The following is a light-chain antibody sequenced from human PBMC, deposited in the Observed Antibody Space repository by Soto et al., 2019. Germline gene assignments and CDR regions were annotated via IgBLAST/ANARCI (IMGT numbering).Light chain of an antibody. CDR1: QSVSSSY. V-gene: IGKV3-20*01. Sequence: EIVLTQSPGTLSLSPGERATLSCRASQSVSSSYLAWYQQKPGQAPRLLIYGASSRATGIPDRLSGSGSGTDFTLTITRLEPEDFAVYYCQQFGSSPITFGQGTRLEIK. CDR3: QQFGSSPIT. CDR2: GAS. J-gene: IGKJ5*01.